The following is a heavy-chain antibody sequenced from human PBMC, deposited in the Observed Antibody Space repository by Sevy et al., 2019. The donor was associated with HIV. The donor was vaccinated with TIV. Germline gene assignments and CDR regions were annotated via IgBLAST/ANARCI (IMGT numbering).Heavy chain of an antibody. CDR3: ARDKPQGVVVLPGSMWGGIDY. V-gene: IGHV1-18*01. D-gene: IGHD2-2*01. CDR1: GYTFRNYG. J-gene: IGHJ4*02. Sequence: ASVKVSCRASGYTFRNYGISWVRQAPGQGLEWLGWISAYTGDTDFAQKVKARVTLTSDTSMNTAYLELRSLRSDDTAVYYCARDKPQGVVVLPGSMWGGIDYWGQGTLVTVSS. CDR2: ISAYTGDT.